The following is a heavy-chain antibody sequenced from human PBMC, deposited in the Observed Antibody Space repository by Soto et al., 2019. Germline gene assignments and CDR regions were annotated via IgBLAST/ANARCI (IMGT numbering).Heavy chain of an antibody. CDR2: IYYSGST. Sequence: LSCAASGFAFRTAWMSWIRQPPGKGLEWIGYIYYSGSTNYSPSLKSRVTISVDTSKNQFSLKLSSVTAADTAVYYCARDNGYSYGYTLDHWGQGTLVTVSS. D-gene: IGHD5-18*01. CDR1: GFAFRTAW. V-gene: IGHV4-59*01. J-gene: IGHJ4*02. CDR3: ARDNGYSYGYTLDH.